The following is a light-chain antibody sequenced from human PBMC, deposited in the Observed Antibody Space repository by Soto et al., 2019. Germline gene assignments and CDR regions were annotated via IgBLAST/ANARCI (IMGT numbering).Light chain of an antibody. V-gene: IGKV3-11*01. CDR1: QSVSSY. CDR2: DAS. Sequence: EIVLTQSPATLSLSPGERATLSCRASQSVSSYLAWYQQKPGQAPRLLTYDASNRATGIPARFSGSGSGTDFTLTISSLEPEDFAVYYCQKRSNWPINCGQGKRLEIK. CDR3: QKRSNWPIN. J-gene: IGKJ5*01.